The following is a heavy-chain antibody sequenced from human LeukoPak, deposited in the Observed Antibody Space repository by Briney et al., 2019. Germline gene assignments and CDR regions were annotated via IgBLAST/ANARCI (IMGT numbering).Heavy chain of an antibody. CDR1: GGSFSGYY. CDR2: IHHSGST. J-gene: IGHJ4*02. V-gene: IGHV4-34*01. D-gene: IGHD3-22*01. Sequence: SETLSLTCAVYGGSFSGYYWSWIRQPPGKGLEWIGQIHHSGSTTYTPSLESRVTMSVDTSNNQFSLKLRSVTAADTAVYFCARGSYFFGSSGHDYWGQGTLITVSS. CDR3: ARGSYFFGSSGHDY.